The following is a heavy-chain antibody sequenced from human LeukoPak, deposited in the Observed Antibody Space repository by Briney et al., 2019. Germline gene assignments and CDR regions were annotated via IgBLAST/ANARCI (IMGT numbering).Heavy chain of an antibody. CDR1: IGSICGYY. V-gene: IGHV4-4*07. Sequence: SETLSLTCTVSIGSICGYYLSWIRQPAGKGLGWIARLFFSGSNNYSPSLKRRLTMPVHTSKKQSSLNRRSITAADTAVYYCARDDSPLTTGNTFAYWGQGTVVAVSS. J-gene: IGHJ4*02. CDR3: ARDDSPLTTGNTFAY. D-gene: IGHD4-11*01. CDR2: LFFSGSN.